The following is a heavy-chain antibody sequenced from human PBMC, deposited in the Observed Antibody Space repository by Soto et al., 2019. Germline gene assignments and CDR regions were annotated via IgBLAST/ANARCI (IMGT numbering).Heavy chain of an antibody. D-gene: IGHD3-22*01. Sequence: QVQLQESGPGLVKPSQTLSLTCTVSGDSISRGAYYWTWIRQHPGKGLEWIGYISTSGRTYYNPSLKSRITISLDTSENHFSLKLTPVTAADTAIYYCARARQYYDCELDPRGQGTLVTVSS. CDR1: GDSISRGAYY. CDR3: ARARQYYDCELDP. V-gene: IGHV4-31*03. CDR2: ISTSGRT. J-gene: IGHJ5*02.